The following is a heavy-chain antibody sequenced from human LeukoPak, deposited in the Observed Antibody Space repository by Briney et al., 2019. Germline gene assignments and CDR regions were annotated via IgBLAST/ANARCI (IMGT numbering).Heavy chain of an antibody. Sequence: PGGSLRLSCAASGFSFSTYWMHWVRQAPGKGLEWVSAISGSGGSTYYADSVKGRFTISRDNSKNTLYLQMNSLRAEDTAVYYCAGTPVKPHGHFDYWGQGTLVTVSS. CDR1: GFSFSTYW. D-gene: IGHD1-14*01. J-gene: IGHJ4*02. CDR3: AGTPVKPHGHFDY. CDR2: ISGSGGST. V-gene: IGHV3-23*01.